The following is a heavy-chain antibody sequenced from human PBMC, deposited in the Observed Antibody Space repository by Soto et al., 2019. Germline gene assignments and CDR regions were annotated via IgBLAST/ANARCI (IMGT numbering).Heavy chain of an antibody. Sequence: DSVKVSCKVSGYTLTELSMHWLRQAPGKGLEWMGGFDPEDGETIYAQKFQGRVTMTEDTSTDTAYMELSSLRSEDTAVYYCATQTGYSYGFGYWGQGTLVTVSS. V-gene: IGHV1-24*01. D-gene: IGHD5-18*01. CDR3: ATQTGYSYGFGY. CDR2: FDPEDGET. CDR1: GYTLTELS. J-gene: IGHJ4*02.